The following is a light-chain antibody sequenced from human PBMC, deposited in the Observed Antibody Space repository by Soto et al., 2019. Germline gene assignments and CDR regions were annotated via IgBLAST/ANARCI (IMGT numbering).Light chain of an antibody. CDR3: QQYYATPLT. CDR1: QSVLSSSDRRNY. Sequence: DIVMTQSPDSLAVSLGERATINCKSSQSVLSSSDRRNYLAWYQQKPGQPPKLLIYWASTRESGVPDRFRRSGTGTDFTLTISSLQAEDVAVYFCQQYYATPLTFGQGTKLEIK. V-gene: IGKV4-1*01. CDR2: WAS. J-gene: IGKJ2*01.